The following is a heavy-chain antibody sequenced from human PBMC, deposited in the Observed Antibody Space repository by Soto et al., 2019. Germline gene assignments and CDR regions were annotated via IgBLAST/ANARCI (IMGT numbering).Heavy chain of an antibody. Sequence: EVQLLESGGGLVQPGGSLRLSCAVSGFTFSSYAMSWVRQAPGKGLEWVSGISNSGGSTYYADSVKGRLTISRDNSENTLYLQMNSLRAEDTAVYYCAKWGYYGSGTWDRNAFDIWGQGTMVTVSS. J-gene: IGHJ3*02. CDR2: ISNSGGST. CDR1: GFTFSSYA. V-gene: IGHV3-23*01. D-gene: IGHD3-10*01. CDR3: AKWGYYGSGTWDRNAFDI.